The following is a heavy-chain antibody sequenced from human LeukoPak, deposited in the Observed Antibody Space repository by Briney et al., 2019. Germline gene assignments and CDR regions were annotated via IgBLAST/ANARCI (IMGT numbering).Heavy chain of an antibody. CDR2: IYYSGST. Sequence: PSETLSLTCSVSGGSVTSYYWSWIRQPPGKGLEWIGYIYYSGSTNYNPSLKSRVTISVDTSKNQFSLKLSSVTAADTAVYYCARDLQYYYDSWGQGTLVTVSS. D-gene: IGHD4-11*01. CDR3: ARDLQYYYDS. CDR1: GGSVTSYY. V-gene: IGHV4-59*02. J-gene: IGHJ4*02.